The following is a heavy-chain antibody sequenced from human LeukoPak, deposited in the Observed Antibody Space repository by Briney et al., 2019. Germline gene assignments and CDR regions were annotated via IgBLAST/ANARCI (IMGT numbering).Heavy chain of an antibody. V-gene: IGHV4-59*08. CDR3: ARVIVHGYSDY. Sequence: SETLSLTCTVSGGSINSYYWSWIRQPPGKTLEWIGYIFYTGSTKYNPSLKSRVTISVDTSKNQFSLKLTSVTAADTAVYYCARVIVHGYSDYWGQGALVIVSS. CDR1: GGSINSYY. J-gene: IGHJ4*02. CDR2: IFYTGST. D-gene: IGHD2-8*01.